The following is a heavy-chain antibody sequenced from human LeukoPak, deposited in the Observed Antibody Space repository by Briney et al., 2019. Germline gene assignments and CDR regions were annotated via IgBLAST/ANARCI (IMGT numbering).Heavy chain of an antibody. CDR1: GYSFTSYW. Sequence: GESLKISCKGSGYSFTSYWIGWVRQMPGKGLEWMGIIYPGDSDTRYSPSFQGQVTISADKSISTAYLQWSSLKASDTATYYCARHLPYYYYYYYMDVWGKGTTVTVSS. CDR3: ARHLPYYYYYYYMDV. V-gene: IGHV5-51*01. CDR2: IYPGDSDT. J-gene: IGHJ6*03.